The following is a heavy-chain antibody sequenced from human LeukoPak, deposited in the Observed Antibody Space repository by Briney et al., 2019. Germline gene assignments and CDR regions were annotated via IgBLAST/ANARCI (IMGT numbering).Heavy chain of an antibody. V-gene: IGHV3-30*18. Sequence: GGSLRLSCAASGFTFSSYGMHWVRQAPGKGLEWVAVISYDGSNKYYADSVKGRFTISRDNSKNTLYLQMNSLRAEDTAVYYCAKDPSRAVAGLWGQGTLVTVSS. CDR2: ISYDGSNK. CDR3: AKDPSRAVAGL. J-gene: IGHJ4*02. CDR1: GFTFSSYG. D-gene: IGHD6-19*01.